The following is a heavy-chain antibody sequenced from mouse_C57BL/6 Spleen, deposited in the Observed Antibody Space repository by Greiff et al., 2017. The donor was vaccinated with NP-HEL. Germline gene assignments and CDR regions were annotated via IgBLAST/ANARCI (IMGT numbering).Heavy chain of an antibody. CDR3: VRDFQGAMDY. Sequence: EVKLVESGGGLVQPKGSLKLSCAASGFSFNTYAMNWVRQAPGKGLEWVARIRSKSNNYATYYADSVKDRFTISRDDSESMLYLQMNNLKTEDTAMYYCVRDFQGAMDYWGQGTSVTVSS. J-gene: IGHJ4*01. CDR1: GFSFNTYA. CDR2: IRSKSNNYAT. V-gene: IGHV10-1*01.